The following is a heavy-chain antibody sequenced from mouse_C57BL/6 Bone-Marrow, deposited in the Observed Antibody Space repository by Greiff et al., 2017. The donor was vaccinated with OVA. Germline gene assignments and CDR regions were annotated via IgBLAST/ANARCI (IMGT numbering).Heavy chain of an antibody. CDR3: ARGTTVGSRFAY. CDR1: GYTFTSYG. CDR2: VYPRSGNT. J-gene: IGHJ3*01. V-gene: IGHV1-81*01. Sequence: VQLQQSGAELARPGASVKLSCKASGYTFTSYGLSWVKQRTGQGLEWIGEVYPRSGNTYYNEKFKGKATLTADKSSSTAYMELRSLTSEDSAVYFCARGTTVGSRFAYWGQGTLVTVSA. D-gene: IGHD1-1*01.